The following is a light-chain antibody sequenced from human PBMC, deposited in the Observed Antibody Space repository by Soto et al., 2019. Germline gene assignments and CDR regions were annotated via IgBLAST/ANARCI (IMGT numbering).Light chain of an antibody. V-gene: IGKV3-15*01. CDR1: QRVNIY. Sequence: EIVMTQSPATLSVSTGERATLSCRASQRVNIYLAWYQQKPGQARRLLLSGASTRATGIPGRFSGSGSGTEFTLTISSLQSEDFAVYYCQKYNYWPFTFGPGTTVD. CDR3: QKYNYWPFT. J-gene: IGKJ3*01. CDR2: GAS.